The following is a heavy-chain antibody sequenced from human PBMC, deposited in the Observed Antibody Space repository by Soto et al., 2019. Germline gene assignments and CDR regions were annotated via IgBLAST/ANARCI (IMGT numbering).Heavy chain of an antibody. CDR1: GGSISSGGYS. CDR3: ARDHGPLGATRRWFDP. CDR2: IYYSGST. J-gene: IGHJ5*02. D-gene: IGHD1-26*01. V-gene: IGHV4-61*08. Sequence: SETLSLTCAVSGGSISSGGYSWSWIRQPPGKGLEWIGYIYYSGSTNYNPSLKSRVTISVDTSKNQFSLKLSSVTAEDTAVYYCARDHGPLGATRRWFDPWGQGTLVTVSS.